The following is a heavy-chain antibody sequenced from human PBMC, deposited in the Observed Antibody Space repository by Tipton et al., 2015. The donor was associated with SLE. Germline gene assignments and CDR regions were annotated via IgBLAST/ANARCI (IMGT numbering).Heavy chain of an antibody. D-gene: IGHD3-9*01. CDR1: GGSISSHY. CDR2: IYYSGST. CDR3: ARELYYDILTGYSSYGMDV. Sequence: LRLSCTVSGGSISSHYWSWIRQPPGKGLEWIGYIYYSGSTNYNPSLKSRVTISVDTSKNQFSLRLSSVTAADTAVYFCARELYYDILTGYSSYGMDVWGQETPVSVSS. V-gene: IGHV4-59*11. J-gene: IGHJ6*02.